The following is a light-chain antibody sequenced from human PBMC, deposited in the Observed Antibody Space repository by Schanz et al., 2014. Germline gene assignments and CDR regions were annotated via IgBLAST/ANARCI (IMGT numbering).Light chain of an antibody. CDR3: ATWDSSLSAGV. J-gene: IGLJ2*01. Sequence: QSVLTQPPSVSAAPGQRVTISCSGSGSNIGNNFVSWYQQFPGTAPKVLIYDNHYRPSGIPDRFSGSKSGTSATLGITGLQTGDEADYYCATWDSSLSAGVFGGGTKLTVL. V-gene: IGLV1-51*01. CDR1: GSNIGNNF. CDR2: DNH.